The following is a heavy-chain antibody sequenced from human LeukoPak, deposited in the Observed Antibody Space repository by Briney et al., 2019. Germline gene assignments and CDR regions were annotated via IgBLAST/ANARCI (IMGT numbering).Heavy chain of an antibody. CDR1: GYTFTGYY. V-gene: IGHV1-2*02. J-gene: IGHJ6*03. D-gene: IGHD3-10*01. CDR2: INPNSGGT. Sequence: ASVKVSCKASGYTFTGYYMHWVRQAPGQGLEWMGWINPNSGGTNYAQKFQGRVTMTRDTSISTAYMELSRLRSDDTAVYYCAREEGNGSGSYFYYYYMDVWGKGTTVTVSS. CDR3: AREEGNGSGSYFYYYYMDV.